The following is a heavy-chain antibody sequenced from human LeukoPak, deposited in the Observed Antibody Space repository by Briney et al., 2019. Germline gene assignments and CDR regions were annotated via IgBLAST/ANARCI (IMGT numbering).Heavy chain of an antibody. V-gene: IGHV3-30*03. Sequence: SGRSLRLSCAASGFTFSSYGMHWVRQAPGKGLEWVAVISYDGSNKYYADSVKGRFTISRDNSNNTLYLQMSSLRAVDTAVYYCARDGNSGNSGTYFDYWGQGTLVTVSS. J-gene: IGHJ4*02. CDR3: ARDGNSGNSGTYFDY. D-gene: IGHD4-23*01. CDR1: GFTFSSYG. CDR2: ISYDGSNK.